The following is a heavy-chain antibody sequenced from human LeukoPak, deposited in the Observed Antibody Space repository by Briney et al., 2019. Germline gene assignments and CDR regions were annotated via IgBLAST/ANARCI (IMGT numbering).Heavy chain of an antibody. J-gene: IGHJ4*02. D-gene: IGHD6-13*01. CDR1: GYTFTSYY. Sequence: ASVKVSCKASGYTFTSYYMHWVRQAPGQGLEWMGIINPSGGSTSYAQKFQGRVTITRDTSTSTVYMELSSLRSEDTAVYYCATNLAAAGQQFDYWGQGTLVTVSS. CDR2: INPSGGST. CDR3: ATNLAAAGQQFDY. V-gene: IGHV1-46*01.